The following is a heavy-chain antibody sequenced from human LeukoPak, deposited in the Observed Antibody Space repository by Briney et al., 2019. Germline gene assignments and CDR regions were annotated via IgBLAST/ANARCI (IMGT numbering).Heavy chain of an antibody. CDR1: GFTFSTYA. CDR2: LNNSGGSGGVT. V-gene: IGHV3-23*01. D-gene: IGHD3-22*01. CDR3: AKAMSTDHYDSRGFYRVDFDS. J-gene: IGHJ4*02. Sequence: GGSLRLSCAASGFTFSTYAMSWVRQAPGKGLEWVSALNNSGGSGGVTYYADSVKGRFIISTDNSKSTLYLQLSSLRAEDTAVYYCAKAMSTDHYDSRGFYRVDFDSWGQGTLVTVSS.